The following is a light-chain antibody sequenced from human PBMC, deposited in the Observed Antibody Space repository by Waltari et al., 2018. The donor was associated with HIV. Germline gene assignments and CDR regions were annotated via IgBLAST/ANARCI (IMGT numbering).Light chain of an antibody. V-gene: IGKV2-28*01. Sequence: DIVMTQAPLSLPVTPGEPASISCRPSQSLLHSNGYNYLDWYLQNPGQSPQLLIYLGSYRASGVPDRFSGSGSDTDFTLKISRVEAEDVGVYYCMQALQTPTFGQGTKVEIK. CDR3: MQALQTPT. CDR1: QSLLHSNGYNY. CDR2: LGS. J-gene: IGKJ1*01.